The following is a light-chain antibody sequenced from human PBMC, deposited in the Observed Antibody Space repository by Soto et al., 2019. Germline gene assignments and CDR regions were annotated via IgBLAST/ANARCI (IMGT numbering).Light chain of an antibody. Sequence: QPVLTQSSSASASLGSSVKLTCTLSSGHSSYIIAWHQQQPGKAPRYLMKLEGSGSYNKGSGVPDRFSGSSSGADRYLTISNLQSEDEADYYCETLDSNVFGTGTKLTVL. CDR2: LEGSGSY. CDR3: ETLDSNV. CDR1: SGHSSYI. V-gene: IGLV4-60*03. J-gene: IGLJ1*01.